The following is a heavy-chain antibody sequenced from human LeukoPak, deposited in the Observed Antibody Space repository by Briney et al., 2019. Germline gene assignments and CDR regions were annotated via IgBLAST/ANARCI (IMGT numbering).Heavy chain of an antibody. D-gene: IGHD1-7*01. J-gene: IGHJ4*02. V-gene: IGHV3-30*18. CDR2: ISYDGSNK. CDR3: AKNVAGTYFDY. CDR1: GFTFSSYS. Sequence: GGSLRLSCAASGFTFSSYSMNWVRQAPGMGLEWVALISYDGSNKYYADSVKGRFTISRDNSKNTLFLQMNSLRAEETAVYYCAKNVAGTYFDYWGQGTLVTVSS.